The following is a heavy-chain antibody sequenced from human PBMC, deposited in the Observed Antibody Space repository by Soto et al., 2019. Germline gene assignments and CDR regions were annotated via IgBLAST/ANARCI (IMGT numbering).Heavy chain of an antibody. CDR2: ISYDGSNK. Sequence: QVQLVESGGGVVQPGRSLRLSCAAPGFTFSSYGMHWVRQAPGKGLEWVAVISYDGSNKYYADSVKGRFTISRDNSKNTLYLQMNSLRAEDTAVYYCAKDPLSYTLMITFGGVIVYYFDYWGQGTLVTVSS. V-gene: IGHV3-30*18. CDR1: GFTFSSYG. CDR3: AKDPLSYTLMITFGGVIVYYFDY. J-gene: IGHJ4*02. D-gene: IGHD3-16*02.